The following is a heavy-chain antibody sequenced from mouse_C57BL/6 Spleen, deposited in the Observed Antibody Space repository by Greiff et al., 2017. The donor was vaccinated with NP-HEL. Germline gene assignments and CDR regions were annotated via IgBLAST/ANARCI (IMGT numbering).Heavy chain of an antibody. Sequence: QVQLQQPGAELVMPGASVKLSCKASGYTFTSYWMHWVKQRPGQGLEWIGEIDPSDSYPNYNPKFKGKSTLTVDKSSSTAYMQLSSLTSEDSAVYYCARFYYDYDFDYWGQGTTLTVSS. D-gene: IGHD2-4*01. CDR2: IDPSDSYP. J-gene: IGHJ2*01. CDR1: GYTFTSYW. CDR3: ARFYYDYDFDY. V-gene: IGHV1-69*01.